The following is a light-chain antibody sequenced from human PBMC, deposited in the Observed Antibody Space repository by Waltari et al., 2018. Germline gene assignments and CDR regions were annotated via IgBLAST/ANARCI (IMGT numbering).Light chain of an antibody. Sequence: QSVLTQPPSASGTPGQRVTISCSGSSSNLGNNVVNWYQQVPGTAPKLLIYRNDLRPSVVPDRFSASKSGTSASLAISGLQSEDEAEYYCASWDDSLIGHWVFGGGTKVTVL. J-gene: IGLJ3*02. CDR3: ASWDDSLIGHWV. CDR2: RND. V-gene: IGLV1-44*01. CDR1: SSNLGNNV.